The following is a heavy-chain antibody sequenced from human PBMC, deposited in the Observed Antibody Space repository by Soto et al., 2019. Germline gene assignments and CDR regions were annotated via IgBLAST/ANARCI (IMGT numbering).Heavy chain of an antibody. D-gene: IGHD1-26*01. V-gene: IGHV4-59*01. CDR1: GGSISVYY. J-gene: IGHJ4*02. Sequence: SETLSLTCSISGGSISVYYWSWIRQPPGQALEWIGYIYDSGSPYYNPSLRSRVVISADTSKNEISLKLTSATAADTAVYYCARGVGSSPPRYWGRGTLVTVSS. CDR2: IYDSGSP. CDR3: ARGVGSSPPRY.